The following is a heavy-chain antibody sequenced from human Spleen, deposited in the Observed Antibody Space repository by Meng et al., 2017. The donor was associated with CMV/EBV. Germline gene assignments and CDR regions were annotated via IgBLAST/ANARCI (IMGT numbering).Heavy chain of an antibody. D-gene: IGHD4-17*01. CDR1: GGSFSGYY. Sequence: QVQLPEWGAGLLQPSETLSLTCAVYGGSFSGYYWSWSRQPPGKGLEWIGEINHSGSTNYNPSLKSRVTISVDTSKNQFSLKLSSVTAADTAVYYCATGTTGFISYWGQGTLVTVSS. J-gene: IGHJ4*02. CDR2: INHSGST. CDR3: ATGTTGFISY. V-gene: IGHV4-34*01.